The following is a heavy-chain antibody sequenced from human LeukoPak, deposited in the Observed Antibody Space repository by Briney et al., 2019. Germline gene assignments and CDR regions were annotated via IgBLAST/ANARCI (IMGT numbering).Heavy chain of an antibody. Sequence: GGSLRLSCAASGFTFSNAWMSWVRQAPGKGMEWVGRIKSKTDGGTTDYAAPVKGRFTISRDDSKNTLYLQMNSLKTEDTAVYYCTTTYYYGSGSYYLFDYWGQGTLVTVSS. D-gene: IGHD3-10*01. J-gene: IGHJ4*02. CDR2: IKSKTDGGTT. CDR1: GFTFSNAW. CDR3: TTTYYYGSGSYYLFDY. V-gene: IGHV3-15*01.